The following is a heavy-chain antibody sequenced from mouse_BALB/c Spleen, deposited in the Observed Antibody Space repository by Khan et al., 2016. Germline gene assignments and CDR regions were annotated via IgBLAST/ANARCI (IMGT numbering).Heavy chain of an antibody. V-gene: IGHV2-6-7*01. CDR1: GFSLTGYG. D-gene: IGHD1-1*02. CDR2: IWGDGST. CDR3: ARVWGDY. J-gene: IGHJ4*01. Sequence: QVQLKQSGPGLVAPSQSLSITCTVSGFSLTGYGVNWVRQAPGKGLEWLGMIWGDGSTDYNSASNSRLSISKDNTKSQVFLIMNSLQTDDTARYYCARVWGDYWGQGTSVTVSS.